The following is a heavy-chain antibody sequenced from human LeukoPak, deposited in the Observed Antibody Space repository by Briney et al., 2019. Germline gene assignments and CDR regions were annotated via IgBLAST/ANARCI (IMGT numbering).Heavy chain of an antibody. CDR2: IIDSGGST. V-gene: IGHV3-23*01. J-gene: IGHJ2*01. CDR1: GFTFSSYA. Sequence: PGGSLTLSCAASGFTFSSYAMSWVRQAPGKGLEWVSAIIDSGGSTLYGDSVKGRFTIYRDNSKNTLYQQMNSLKAEDTAVYYCAKVLAMGTSRVWYFDLWGRGTLVTVSS. CDR3: AKVLAMGTSRVWYFDL. D-gene: IGHD5-24*01.